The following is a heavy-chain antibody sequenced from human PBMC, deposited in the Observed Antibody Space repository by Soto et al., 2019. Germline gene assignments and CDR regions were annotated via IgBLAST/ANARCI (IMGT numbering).Heavy chain of an antibody. D-gene: IGHD2-15*01. CDR1: GYTFTGFY. V-gene: IGHV1-2*02. J-gene: IGHJ5*02. Sequence: ASVKVSCKASGYTFTGFYMHWVRQAPGQGLEWMGWINPNSGGTNYAQKFQGRVTMTRDTSISTAYMELSRLRSDDTAVYYCARARGCSVAATNRFDTWGQGTLVTVSS. CDR2: INPNSGGT. CDR3: ARARGCSVAATNRFDT.